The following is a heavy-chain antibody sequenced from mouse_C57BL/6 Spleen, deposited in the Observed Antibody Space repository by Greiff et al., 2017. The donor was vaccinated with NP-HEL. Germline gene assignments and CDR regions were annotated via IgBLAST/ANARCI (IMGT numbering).Heavy chain of an antibody. J-gene: IGHJ3*01. D-gene: IGHD2-12*01. CDR2: IYPGSGNT. Sequence: VQLQQSGAELVRPGASVKLSCKASGYTFTDYYINWVKQRPGQGLEWIARIYPGSGNTYYNEKFKGKATLTAEKSSSTAYMQLSSLTSEDSAGYFWARTTGTGCAYWGQGTRVTVSA. CDR3: ARTTGTGCAY. V-gene: IGHV1-76*01. CDR1: GYTFTDYY.